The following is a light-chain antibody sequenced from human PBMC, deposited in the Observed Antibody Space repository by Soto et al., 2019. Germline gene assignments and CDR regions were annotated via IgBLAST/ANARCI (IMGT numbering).Light chain of an antibody. CDR2: GAS. V-gene: IGKV3-20*01. CDR3: QQYGSSPRT. J-gene: IGKJ1*01. Sequence: ESVLTQSPGTLSLSPGERATVSCRASQSVSSSSLAWYQHKPGQAPRLLIYGASSRATGIPDRFSGSGSGTDFSLTISRLEPEDFAVYYCQQYGSSPRTFGQGTKVDIK. CDR1: QSVSSSS.